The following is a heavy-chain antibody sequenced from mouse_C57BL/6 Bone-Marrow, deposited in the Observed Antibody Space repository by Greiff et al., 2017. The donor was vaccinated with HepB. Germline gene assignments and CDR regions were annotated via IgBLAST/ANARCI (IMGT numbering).Heavy chain of an antibody. CDR2: IYPSDSET. CDR3: ARLKLPYYFDY. Sequence: QVQLQQPGAELVRPGSSVKLSCKASGYTFTSYWMDWVKQRPGQGLEWIGNIYPSDSETHYNQKFKDKATLTVDKSSSTAYMQLSSLTSEDSAVYYCARLKLPYYFDYWGQGTTLTVSS. J-gene: IGHJ2*01. V-gene: IGHV1-61*01. CDR1: GYTFTSYW. D-gene: IGHD1-3*01.